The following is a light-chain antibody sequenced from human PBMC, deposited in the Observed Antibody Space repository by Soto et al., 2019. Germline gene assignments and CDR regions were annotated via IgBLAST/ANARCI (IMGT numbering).Light chain of an antibody. Sequence: EIVLTQSPATLSLSPGERATLSCRASRSVSSYLAWYQQKPGQAPRLLIYDASNRATGIPARFSGSGSGTDFTLTISSLEPEDFAVYYCQQRSNWPPLLTFGGGTKVDSK. V-gene: IGKV3-11*01. J-gene: IGKJ4*01. CDR3: QQRSNWPPLLT. CDR2: DAS. CDR1: RSVSSY.